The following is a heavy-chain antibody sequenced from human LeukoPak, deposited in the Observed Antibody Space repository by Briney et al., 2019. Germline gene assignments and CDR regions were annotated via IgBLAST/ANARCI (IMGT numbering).Heavy chain of an antibody. D-gene: IGHD6-13*01. Sequence: ASVKVSCKVSGYTLTELSMHWVRQAPGKGLEWMGGFDPEDGETIYAQKFQGRVTMTEDTSTDTAYMELSSLRSEDTAVYYCASXXXXXXWYEYYFDYWGQGTLVTVSS. CDR1: GYTLTELS. V-gene: IGHV1-24*01. J-gene: IGHJ4*02. CDR3: ASXXXXXXWYEYYFDY. CDR2: FDPEDGET.